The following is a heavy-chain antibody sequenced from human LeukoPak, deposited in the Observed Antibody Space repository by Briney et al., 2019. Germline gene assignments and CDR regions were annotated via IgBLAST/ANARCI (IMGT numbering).Heavy chain of an antibody. V-gene: IGHV4-34*01. CDR3: ARDRAWPYNWFDP. CDR2: INHSGST. J-gene: IGHJ5*02. Sequence: SETLSLTCAVYGGSFSGYYWSWIRQPPGKGLEWIGEINHSGSTNYNPSLKSRVTISVDTSKNQFSLELSSATAADTAVYYCARDRAWPYNWFDPWGQGTLVTVSS. D-gene: IGHD5-24*01. CDR1: GGSFSGYY.